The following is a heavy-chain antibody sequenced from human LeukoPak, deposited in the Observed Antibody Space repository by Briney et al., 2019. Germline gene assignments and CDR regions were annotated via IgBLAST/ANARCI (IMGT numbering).Heavy chain of an antibody. CDR1: GYTFTSYY. Sequence: ASVKVSCKASGYTFTSYYIHWVRQAPGQGLEWMGRINPNSGATNYAQKFQVRVTMTTDMSISTAYMEVRRLKSDDTAVYYCSRGPVTPIQNWFDPWGRGTLVTVSS. CDR3: SRGPVTPIQNWFDP. V-gene: IGHV1-2*06. J-gene: IGHJ5*02. CDR2: INPNSGAT. D-gene: IGHD4-17*01.